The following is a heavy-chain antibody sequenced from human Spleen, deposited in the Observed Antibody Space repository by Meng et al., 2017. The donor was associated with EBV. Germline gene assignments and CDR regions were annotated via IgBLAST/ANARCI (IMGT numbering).Heavy chain of an antibody. Sequence: QGEVVEAGAGVNKPGSSVKVACKTSGGPFRTDAISWVRQAPGQGLEWMGGLIPMFGAPNYAQKFQGRSTITADESTSTHYMELSSLRSEDTAVYYCASESGRGYTPDYWGQGTMVTVSS. D-gene: IGHD5-18*01. CDR3: ASESGRGYTPDY. V-gene: IGHV1-69*01. J-gene: IGHJ4*02. CDR1: GGPFRTDA. CDR2: LIPMFGAP.